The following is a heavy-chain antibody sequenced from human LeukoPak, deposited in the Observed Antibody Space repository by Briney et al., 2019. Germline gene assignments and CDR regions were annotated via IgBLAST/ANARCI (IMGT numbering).Heavy chain of an antibody. CDR2: IYYSGST. Sequence: SETLSLTCTVSGGSISSYYWSWIRQPPGKGLEWIGYIYYSGSTNYNPSLKSRVTISVDTSKNQFSLRLSSVTAADTAVYYCAGGKWEPENSAFDIWGQGTMVTVSS. CDR3: AGGKWEPENSAFDI. V-gene: IGHV4-59*01. D-gene: IGHD1-26*01. J-gene: IGHJ3*02. CDR1: GGSISSYY.